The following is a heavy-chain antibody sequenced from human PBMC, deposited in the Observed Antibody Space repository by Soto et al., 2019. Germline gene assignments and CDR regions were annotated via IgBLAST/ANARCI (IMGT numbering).Heavy chain of an antibody. V-gene: IGHV4-61*01. CDR2: IYYSGST. J-gene: IGHJ4*02. Sequence: QVQLQESGPVLVKPSETLSLTCTVSGGSVSSGSDYWSWIRQPPGKGLEWIGYIYYSGSTNYNPSLKSRVTISVDTSKNQFSLKLNSVTAADTAVYYCASYSSGWYDVSYWGQGTLVTVSS. CDR1: GGSVSSGSDY. CDR3: ASYSSGWYDVSY. D-gene: IGHD6-19*01.